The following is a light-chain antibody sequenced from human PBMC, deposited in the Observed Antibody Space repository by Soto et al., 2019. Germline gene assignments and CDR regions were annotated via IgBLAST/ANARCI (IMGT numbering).Light chain of an antibody. CDR2: GAS. V-gene: IGKV3-15*01. J-gene: IGKJ1*01. Sequence: RVMTPSPATLSVSPWERATLSCRASQSVTTNLAWYQQKPGQAPRLLIYGASTRATGIPARFSGSGSGTEFTLTISILQSEDFAVYYCQQYNNWPWTFGQGTKVDIK. CDR3: QQYNNWPWT. CDR1: QSVTTN.